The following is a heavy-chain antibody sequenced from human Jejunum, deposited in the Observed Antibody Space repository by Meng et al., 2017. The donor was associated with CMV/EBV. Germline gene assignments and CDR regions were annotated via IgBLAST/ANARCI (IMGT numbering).Heavy chain of an antibody. CDR1: FTGDY. CDR3: ARDYDILAGYYNTPGFFDY. J-gene: IGHJ4*02. Sequence: FTGDYLAGVRPAPGDAREAVGGVNTDSGGTSFAQQFKGRVTMPRHTSISTAYRELSRLRYDDTAVYYCARDYDILAGYYNTPGFFDYWGQGTLVTVSS. V-gene: IGHV1-2*02. D-gene: IGHD3-9*01. CDR2: VNTDSGGT.